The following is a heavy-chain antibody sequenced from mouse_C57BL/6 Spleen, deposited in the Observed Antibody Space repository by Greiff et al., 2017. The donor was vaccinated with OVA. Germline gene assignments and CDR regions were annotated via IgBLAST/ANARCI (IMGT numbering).Heavy chain of an antibody. Sequence: VQLQQSGAELVKPGASVKLSCKASGYTFTEYTIHWVKQRSGQGLEWIGWFYPGSGSIKYNEKFKDKATLTADKSSSTVYMALSRLTSEDSAVYFCARHEVDYDSNYEEGYYYAMDYWGQGTSVTVSS. J-gene: IGHJ4*01. V-gene: IGHV1-62-2*01. D-gene: IGHD2-5*01. CDR3: ARHEVDYDSNYEEGYYYAMDY. CDR2: FYPGSGSI. CDR1: GYTFTEYT.